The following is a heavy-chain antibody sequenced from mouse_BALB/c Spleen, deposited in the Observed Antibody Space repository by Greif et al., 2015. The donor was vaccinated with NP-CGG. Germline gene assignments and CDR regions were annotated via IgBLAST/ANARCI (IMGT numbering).Heavy chain of an antibody. CDR2: IYPGSGST. CDR1: GYTFTSYW. V-gene: IGHV1-55*01. Sequence: PGTSVKMSCKASGYTFTSYWITWVKQRPGQGLEWIGDIYPGSGSTNYNEKFKSKATLTVDTSSSTAYMQLSSLTSEDSAVYYCARRLPYAMDYWGQGTSVTVSS. CDR3: ARRLPYAMDY. J-gene: IGHJ4*01. D-gene: IGHD2-2*01.